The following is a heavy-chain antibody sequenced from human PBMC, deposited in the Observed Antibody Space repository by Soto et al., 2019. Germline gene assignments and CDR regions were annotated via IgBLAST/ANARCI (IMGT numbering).Heavy chain of an antibody. V-gene: IGHV4-59*08. CDR1: GGSISSYY. Sequence: SETLSLTCTVSGGSISSYYWSWIRQPPGKGLKWIGYIYYSGSTNYNPSHKSRVTISVDTSKNQYSLKISLKLSFVTAADTAVYYCARRWGDYFDYWGQGTLVTVS. CDR2: IYYSGST. D-gene: IGHD3-16*01. CDR3: ARRWGDYFDY. J-gene: IGHJ4*02.